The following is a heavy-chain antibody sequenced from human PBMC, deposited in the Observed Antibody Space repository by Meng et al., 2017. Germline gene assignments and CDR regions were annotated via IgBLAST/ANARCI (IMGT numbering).Heavy chain of an antibody. CDR3: ARLYYSDGSGFRFDY. CDR2: FYWDDDK. CDR1: GFSLSTSGVG. D-gene: IGHD3-22*01. Sequence: QITLKESGPTLVKYTQTLTLTCTFSGFSLSTSGVGVGWIRQPPGKALEWLALFYWDDDKRYSPPLKSRLTITKDTSKNQVVLTMTNMDPVDTATYHCARLYYSDGSGFRFDYWGQGTLVTVSS. J-gene: IGHJ4*02. V-gene: IGHV2-5*02.